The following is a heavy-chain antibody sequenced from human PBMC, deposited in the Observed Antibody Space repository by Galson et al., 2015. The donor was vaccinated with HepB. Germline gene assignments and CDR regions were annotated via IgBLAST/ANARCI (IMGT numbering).Heavy chain of an antibody. V-gene: IGHV1-69*04. Sequence: SVKVSCKASGGTFSSYAISWVRQAPGQGLEWMGRIIPILGIANYAQKFQGRVTITADKSTSTAYMELSSLRSEDTAVYYCARVPLVVGQFDPWGQGTLVTVSS. J-gene: IGHJ5*02. CDR2: IIPILGIA. CDR1: GGTFSSYA. D-gene: IGHD1-26*01. CDR3: ARVPLVVGQFDP.